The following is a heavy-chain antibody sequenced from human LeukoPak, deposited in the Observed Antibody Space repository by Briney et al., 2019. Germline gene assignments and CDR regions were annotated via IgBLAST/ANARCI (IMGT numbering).Heavy chain of an antibody. CDR3: ARGSKSYGDYIRSRIYYIDY. J-gene: IGHJ4*02. V-gene: IGHV3-30*04. CDR1: GFTFSSYA. Sequence: GGSLRLSCAASGFTFSSYAMNWVRQAPGKGLEWVAAISKDGSNKYYADSVKGRFTISRDNSKNTLYLQMNSLRGEDTAVYYCARGSKSYGDYIRSRIYYIDYWGQGTLVTVSS. D-gene: IGHD4-17*01. CDR2: ISKDGSNK.